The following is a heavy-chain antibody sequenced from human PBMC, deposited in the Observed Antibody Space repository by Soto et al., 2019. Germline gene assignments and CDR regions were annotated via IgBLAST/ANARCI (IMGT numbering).Heavy chain of an antibody. J-gene: IGHJ4*02. Sequence: ASVKVSCKASGYTFTSYGISWVRQAPGQGLEWMGWISAYNGNTNYAQKLQGRVTMTTDTSTSTAYMELRSLRSDDTAVYYCARGYYYDSSGYYRFDYWGQGTLVTVSS. CDR2: ISAYNGNT. CDR1: GYTFTSYG. CDR3: ARGYYYDSSGYYRFDY. D-gene: IGHD3-22*01. V-gene: IGHV1-18*01.